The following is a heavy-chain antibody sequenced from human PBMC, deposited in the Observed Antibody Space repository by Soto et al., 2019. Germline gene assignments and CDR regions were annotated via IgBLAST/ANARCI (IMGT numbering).Heavy chain of an antibody. CDR1: GFTFSSYG. CDR2: IWYDGSNK. J-gene: IGHJ2*01. V-gene: IGHV3-33*01. Sequence: QVQLVESGGGVVQPGRSLRLSCAASGFTFSSYGMHWVRQAPGKGLEWVAVIWYDGSNKYYADSVKGRFTISRDNSKNTLYLQKNSLRAEDTAVYYCAREEDGYWYVDLWGRVTLVTVSS. CDR3: AREEDGYWYVDL.